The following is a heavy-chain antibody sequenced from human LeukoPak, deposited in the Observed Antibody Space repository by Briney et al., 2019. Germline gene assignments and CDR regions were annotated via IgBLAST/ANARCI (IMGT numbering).Heavy chain of an antibody. J-gene: IGHJ6*03. CDR1: GYTFTSYY. D-gene: IGHD2-2*01. Sequence: ASVKVSCKASGYTFTSYYMHWVRQAPGQGLEWMGIINPSGGSTSYAQKFQGRVTMTRDTSTSTVYMELSSLRSEDTAVYYCARGTPEDYYYYYYMDVWGKGTTVTVSS. CDR2: INPSGGST. CDR3: ARGTPEDYYYYYYMDV. V-gene: IGHV1-46*01.